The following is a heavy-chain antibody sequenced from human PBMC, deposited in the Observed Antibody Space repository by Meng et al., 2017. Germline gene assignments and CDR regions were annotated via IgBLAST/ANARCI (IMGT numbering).Heavy chain of an antibody. J-gene: IGHJ4*02. Sequence: VPGSVPGTVKPSVTLSLTCPFSGGSISSYYWSWIRQPPGKGLEWIGYIYCSGSTNYNPSLKSRVTISVDTSKNQFSLKLSSVTAADTAVYYCARGYDFWSGQYYFDYWGQGTLVTVSS. CDR2: IYCSGST. CDR1: GGSISSYY. V-gene: IGHV4-59*01. CDR3: ARGYDFWSGQYYFDY. D-gene: IGHD3-3*01.